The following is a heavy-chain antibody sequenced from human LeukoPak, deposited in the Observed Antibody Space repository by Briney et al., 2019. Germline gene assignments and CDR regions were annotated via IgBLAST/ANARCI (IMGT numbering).Heavy chain of an antibody. Sequence: GGSLRLSCAASGFTFSNYGISWVRQAPGKGLEWVSAISASGGTTYYADSVKGHFTISRDNSKNTLYLQMNSLKAEDTAVYYCARDQYYYDSSGDAFDIWGQGTMVTVSS. CDR3: ARDQYYYDSSGDAFDI. J-gene: IGHJ3*02. CDR2: ISASGGTT. D-gene: IGHD3-22*01. V-gene: IGHV3-23*01. CDR1: GFTFSNYG.